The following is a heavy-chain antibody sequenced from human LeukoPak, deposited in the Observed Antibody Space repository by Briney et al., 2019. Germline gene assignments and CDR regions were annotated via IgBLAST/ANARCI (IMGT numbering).Heavy chain of an antibody. J-gene: IGHJ4*02. CDR1: GGSISHNNYY. V-gene: IGHV4-39*01. Sequence: KPSETLSLTCTVSGGSISHNNYYWGWLRQPPGKGLEWIGSIFYSGSTYYNPSLKSRATIFVDTFKNQFSLKVSSVTAADTAMYFCARILWFGEPHFDYWGQGTLVTVSS. D-gene: IGHD3-10*01. CDR3: ARILWFGEPHFDY. CDR2: IFYSGST.